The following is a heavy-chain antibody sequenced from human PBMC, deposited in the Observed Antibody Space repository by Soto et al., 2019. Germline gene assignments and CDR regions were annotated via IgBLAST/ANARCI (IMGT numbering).Heavy chain of an antibody. V-gene: IGHV5-51*04. CDR2: LYPGHSHT. D-gene: IGHD3-22*01. CDR3: ASTYYYDSSGWAMDAFDI. CDR1: GYSFTSYW. J-gene: IGHJ3*02. Sequence: GESLKISGKGSGYSFTSYWIGWVRQMPGKGLEWMGILYPGHSHTRYSPTFQGQVTISTDKPNSTAYLQWSSPKASDTAMYYCASTYYYDSSGWAMDAFDIWGQGTMVTVSS.